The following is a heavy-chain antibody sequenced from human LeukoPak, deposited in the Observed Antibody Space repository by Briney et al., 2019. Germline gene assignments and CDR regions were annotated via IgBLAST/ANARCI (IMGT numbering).Heavy chain of an antibody. Sequence: ASVKVSCKVSGYTLTELSMHWVRQAPGKGLEWMGGFDPEDGETIYAQKFQGRVTMTEDTSTDTAYMELSSLRSEDTAVYYCATARITMVRGVWGAWFDPWGQGTLVTVSS. CDR1: GYTLTELS. J-gene: IGHJ5*02. CDR2: FDPEDGET. V-gene: IGHV1-24*01. CDR3: ATARITMVRGVWGAWFDP. D-gene: IGHD3-10*01.